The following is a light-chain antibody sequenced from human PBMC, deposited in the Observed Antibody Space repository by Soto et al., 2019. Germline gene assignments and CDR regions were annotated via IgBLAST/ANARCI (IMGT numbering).Light chain of an antibody. CDR3: QHGYNWPRM. CDR1: QGVSTS. J-gene: IGKJ4*02. Sequence: EIVLTQSPATLALFPGEGTNMSCRASQGVSTSLAWYQQKPGRAPRLLIYDASKRATGVPARFSGSGYMTDFTLTISTLEPEDSATYYCQHGYNWPRMFGGGTKVEIK. CDR2: DAS. V-gene: IGKV3-11*01.